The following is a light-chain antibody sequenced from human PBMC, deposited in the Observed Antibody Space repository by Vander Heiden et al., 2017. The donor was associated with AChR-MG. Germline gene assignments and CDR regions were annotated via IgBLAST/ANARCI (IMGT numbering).Light chain of an antibody. CDR2: GAS. V-gene: IGKV3-15*01. Sequence: EIVMTQSPATLPVSPGERATLSCRASQSVSSKLACYQQKPGQAPRHLVYGASTRAPAIPARFSGSGSGTEFTLTISSLQSEDFAVYYCLEYNDWPSFGQGTKVEIK. CDR1: QSVSSK. CDR3: LEYNDWPS. J-gene: IGKJ1*01.